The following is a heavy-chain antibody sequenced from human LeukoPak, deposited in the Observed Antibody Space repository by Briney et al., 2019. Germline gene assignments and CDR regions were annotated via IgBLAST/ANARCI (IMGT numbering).Heavy chain of an antibody. J-gene: IGHJ4*02. CDR2: FNPKDSER. V-gene: IGHV1-24*01. CDR1: VYTLTALS. CDR3: ATVRLDY. Sequence: VSVKVSCKVSVYTLTALSVHWVRQAPGKGLEWMGGFNPKDSERNYAQKFQGRVTVTKDTSTDTAYMELSSLTSEDTAVYYCATVRLDYWGQGTLAT.